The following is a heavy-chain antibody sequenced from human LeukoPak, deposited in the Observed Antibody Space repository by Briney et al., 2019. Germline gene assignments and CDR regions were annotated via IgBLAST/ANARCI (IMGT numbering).Heavy chain of an antibody. CDR2: IYSGGST. Sequence: PGGSLRLSCAASGFTVSSNYMSWVRQAPGKGLEWVSVIYSGGSTYYADSVKGRFTISRDNSKNTLYLQMNSPRAEDTAVYYCARGSAMVTFDYWGQGTLVTVSS. CDR1: GFTVSSNY. V-gene: IGHV3-66*01. D-gene: IGHD5-18*01. CDR3: ARGSAMVTFDY. J-gene: IGHJ4*02.